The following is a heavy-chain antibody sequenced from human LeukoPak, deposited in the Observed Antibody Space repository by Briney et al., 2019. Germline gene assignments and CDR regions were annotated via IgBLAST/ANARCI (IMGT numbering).Heavy chain of an antibody. J-gene: IGHJ4*02. V-gene: IGHV4-59*01. CDR1: GGSISSY. CDR2: ISYSGST. CDR3: ARNGGDSGSYGWFDY. Sequence: SETLSPTCTVSGGSISSYWSWIRQAPGKGLEWIGYISYSGSTNCNPSLKSRVTISVDTSKNQFSLKLSSVTAADTAVYYCARNGGDSGSYGWFDYWGQGTLVTVSP. D-gene: IGHD3-10*01.